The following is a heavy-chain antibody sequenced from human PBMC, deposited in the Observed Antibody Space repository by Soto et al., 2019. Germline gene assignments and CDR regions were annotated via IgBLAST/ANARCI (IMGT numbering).Heavy chain of an antibody. Sequence: GGSLRLSCAASGFTFSSYAMHWVRQAPGKGLEWVAVISYDGSNKYYADSVKGRFTISRDNSKNTLYLQMNSLRAEDTAVYYCARGQGYDYVWGSYRYSHPFDYWGQGTLVTVSS. J-gene: IGHJ4*02. CDR3: ARGQGYDYVWGSYRYSHPFDY. CDR1: GFTFSSYA. V-gene: IGHV3-30-3*01. CDR2: ISYDGSNK. D-gene: IGHD3-16*02.